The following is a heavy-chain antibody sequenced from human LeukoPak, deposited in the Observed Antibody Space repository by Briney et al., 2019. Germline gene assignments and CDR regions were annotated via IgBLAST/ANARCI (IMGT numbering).Heavy chain of an antibody. CDR3: ARGPKWTGSYYYFDF. V-gene: IGHV1-8*01. J-gene: IGHJ4*02. CDR2: MNPNSGNT. CDR1: GYTFPSYD. D-gene: IGHD1-26*01. Sequence: GASVKVSCKTSGYTFPSYDINWVRQATGQGLEWMGWMNPNSGNTGYAQKFQGRVTITRNTSISTAYMELSSLRSEDTAVYFCARGPKWTGSYYYFDFWGQGTLVTVSP.